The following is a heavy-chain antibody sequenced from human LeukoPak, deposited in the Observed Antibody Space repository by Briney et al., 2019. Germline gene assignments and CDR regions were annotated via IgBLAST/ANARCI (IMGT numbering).Heavy chain of an antibody. D-gene: IGHD5-24*01. CDR1: GGSISSYY. Sequence: PSETLSLTCTVSGGSISSYYWNWIRQPSGKGLEWIGYIYYSGSTNYNPSLKSRVTISVDTSKNQFSLRLSSVTAADTAVYYCARYRGDGYNFYYYYMDVWGKGTTVTISS. V-gene: IGHV4-59*01. CDR3: ARYRGDGYNFYYYYMDV. J-gene: IGHJ6*03. CDR2: IYYSGST.